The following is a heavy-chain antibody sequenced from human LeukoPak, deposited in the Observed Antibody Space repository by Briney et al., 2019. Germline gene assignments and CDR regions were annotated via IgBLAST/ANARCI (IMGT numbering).Heavy chain of an antibody. D-gene: IGHD3-22*01. CDR3: SRSAYYDGSGNYYDY. CDR2: ISDGGSTT. CDR1: GFTFSSYW. Sequence: GGSLRLSCAASGFTFSSYWMHWVRQAPGKGLVWVSRISDGGSTTTYADSVKSRFTISRDNAKNTLYLQMNGLRAEDTAVYYCSRSAYYDGSGNYYDYWGQGTLVTVSS. V-gene: IGHV3-74*01. J-gene: IGHJ4*02.